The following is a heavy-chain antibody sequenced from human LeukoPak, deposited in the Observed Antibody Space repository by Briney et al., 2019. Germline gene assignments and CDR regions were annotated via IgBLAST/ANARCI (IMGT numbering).Heavy chain of an antibody. J-gene: IGHJ3*02. V-gene: IGHV1-69*01. Sequence: SVKVSCKASGGTFSSYAISWVRQAPGQGVEWMGGIIPFFGTAKYEHKFQGRVTNTADESTSTAYRELSSLRSEDTAVYFCARQLSVVPAAYAFDIWGQGTMVTVSS. CDR2: IIPFFGTA. CDR3: ARQLSVVPAAYAFDI. CDR1: GGTFSSYA. D-gene: IGHD2-2*01.